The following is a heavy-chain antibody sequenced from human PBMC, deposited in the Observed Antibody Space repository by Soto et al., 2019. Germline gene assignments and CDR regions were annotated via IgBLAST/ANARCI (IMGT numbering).Heavy chain of an antibody. D-gene: IGHD3-3*01. J-gene: IGHJ4*02. CDR3: ARTGRSGYYY. CDR2: ISSSGSTI. V-gene: IGHV3-48*03. Sequence: GGSLRLSCAASGFTFSSYEMNWVRQAPGKGLEWVSYISSSGSTIYYADSVKGRFTISRDNAKNSLYLQMNSLRAEDTAVYYCARTGRSGYYYWGQGTLVTVSS. CDR1: GFTFSSYE.